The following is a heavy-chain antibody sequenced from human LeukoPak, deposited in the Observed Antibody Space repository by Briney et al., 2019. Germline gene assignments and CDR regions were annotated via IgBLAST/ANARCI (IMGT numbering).Heavy chain of an antibody. D-gene: IGHD1-26*01. CDR3: ARGHSGSYQGTDAFDI. CDR2: ISSSSSYI. CDR1: GFTFSSYS. J-gene: IGHJ3*02. Sequence: GGSLRLSCAASGFTFSSYSMNWVRQAPGKGLEWVSSISSSSSYIYYADSVKGRFSISRDNAKKSLYLQMNSLRAEDTAVYYCARGHSGSYQGTDAFDIWGQGTMVTVSS. V-gene: IGHV3-21*01.